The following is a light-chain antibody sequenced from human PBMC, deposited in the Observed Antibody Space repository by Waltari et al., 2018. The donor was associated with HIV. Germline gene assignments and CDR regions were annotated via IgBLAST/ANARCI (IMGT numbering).Light chain of an antibody. CDR2: KAS. CDR1: QNINTW. Sequence: DIQMPQSASALSKSLGDTITITSLASQNINTWLAWYQQKQGRANTLLTYKASSWEKVVPSRFSGSVSGTEFTLTISRRQPYDFATYYFQHYSTSSPWTFGQGTKVDI. V-gene: IGKV1-5*03. CDR3: QHYSTSSPWT. J-gene: IGKJ1*01.